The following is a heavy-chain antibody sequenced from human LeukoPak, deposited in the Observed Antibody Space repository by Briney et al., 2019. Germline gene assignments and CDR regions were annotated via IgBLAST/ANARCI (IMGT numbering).Heavy chain of an antibody. Sequence: PSETLSLTCTVSGGSISSYYWSWIRQPPGRGLEWIGYIYYSGSTDYNPSFQSRVSISVDTSKKQFSLKLSSVTAADTAVYYCARDQYYYDSSGYQNFDYWGQGTLVTVSS. V-gene: IGHV4-59*12. J-gene: IGHJ4*02. CDR1: GGSISSYY. D-gene: IGHD3-22*01. CDR2: IYYSGST. CDR3: ARDQYYYDSSGYQNFDY.